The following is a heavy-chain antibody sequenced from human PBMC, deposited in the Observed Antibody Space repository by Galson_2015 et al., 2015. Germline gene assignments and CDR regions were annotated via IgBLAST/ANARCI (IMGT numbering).Heavy chain of an antibody. CDR2: IWYDGSNK. CDR3: ARAQKWGDDYGDY. Sequence: SLRLSCAASGFSFSDCGMHWVRQAPGKGLEWVAVIWYDGSNKYYAESVKGRFTVSRDNSKNTLYLLMNSLRAEDTAVYYCARAQKWGDDYGDYWGQGTLVTVSS. J-gene: IGHJ4*02. CDR1: GFSFSDCG. D-gene: IGHD4-17*01. V-gene: IGHV3-33*03.